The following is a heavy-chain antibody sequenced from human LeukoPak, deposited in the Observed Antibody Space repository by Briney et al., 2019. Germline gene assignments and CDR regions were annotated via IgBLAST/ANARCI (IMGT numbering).Heavy chain of an antibody. Sequence: PGGSLRLSCSASGFTFSSYAMHWVRQAPGKGLEYVSAISSNGGSTYYADSVKGRFTISRDNSKNTLYLQMSSLRAEDTAAYYCVKLQPGGGFDYWGQGTLVTVSS. J-gene: IGHJ4*02. CDR2: ISSNGGST. V-gene: IGHV3-64D*09. D-gene: IGHD1-14*01. CDR1: GFTFSSYA. CDR3: VKLQPGGGFDY.